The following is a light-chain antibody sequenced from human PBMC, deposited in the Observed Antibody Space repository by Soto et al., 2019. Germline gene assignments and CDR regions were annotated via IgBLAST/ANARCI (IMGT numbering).Light chain of an antibody. V-gene: IGKV3-11*01. CDR1: QSVRSY. CDR2: DAS. CDR3: QQRSNWPQFT. J-gene: IGKJ3*01. Sequence: EIVLTQSPATLSLSPGERATLSCRASQSVRSYVAWYQQKPGQAPRLLIYDASNRATGIPARFSGSGSGTDFTLTISSQEPEDFAVYYCQQRSNWPQFTFGPGTKVDIK.